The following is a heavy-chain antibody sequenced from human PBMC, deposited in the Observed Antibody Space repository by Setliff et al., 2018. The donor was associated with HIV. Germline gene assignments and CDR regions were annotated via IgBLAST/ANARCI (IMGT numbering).Heavy chain of an antibody. CDR1: GFTFSKTW. V-gene: IGHV3-15*05. CDR2: IKSNIDGGTR. Sequence: GGSLRLSCAASGFTFSKTWMTWVRQAPGKGLEWVGRIKSNIDGGTRDYAAPVKGRFTNSRDNAKNTLYLPMDSLRAEDTAVYYCARGGANPSWFDSWGQGTLVTVSS. CDR3: ARGGANPSWFDS. D-gene: IGHD3-16*01. J-gene: IGHJ5*01.